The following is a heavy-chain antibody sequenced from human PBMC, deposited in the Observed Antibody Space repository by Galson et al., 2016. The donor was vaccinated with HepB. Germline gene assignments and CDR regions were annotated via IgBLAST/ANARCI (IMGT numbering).Heavy chain of an antibody. CDR2: ISYDGSNK. J-gene: IGHJ5*02. Sequence: SLRLSCAASGLTFSSYGMHWVRQVPGKGLEWVAVISYDGSNKYYIDSVKGRFTISSDNSKNTLYLQMNSLRAEDTAVYYCTRVLQWFGERWFDPWGQGTLVTVSS. CDR3: TRVLQWFGERWFDP. D-gene: IGHD3-10*01. V-gene: IGHV3-30*03. CDR1: GLTFSSYG.